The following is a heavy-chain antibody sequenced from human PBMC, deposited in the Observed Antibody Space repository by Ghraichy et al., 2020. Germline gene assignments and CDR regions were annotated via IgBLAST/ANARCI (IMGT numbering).Heavy chain of an antibody. CDR3: ARLSYVYYTYYVDV. Sequence: SETLSLTCTVSGGSVSSGSYYWSWIRQSPGKGLEWIGCIFYSGTTNYNSSLKSRVTISLDTSKNQFSLKLSSLTAADTATYYCARLSYVYYTYYVDVWGKGTTVTGSS. V-gene: IGHV4-61*01. D-gene: IGHD3-16*01. CDR2: IFYSGTT. CDR1: GGSVSSGSYY. J-gene: IGHJ6*03.